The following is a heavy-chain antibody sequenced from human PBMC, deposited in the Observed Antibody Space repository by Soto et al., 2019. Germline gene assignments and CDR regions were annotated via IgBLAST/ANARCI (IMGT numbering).Heavy chain of an antibody. V-gene: IGHV1-46*01. CDR2: INPSGGST. CDR1: GYPFTSYY. J-gene: IGHJ6*02. Sequence: ASVKVSCKASGYPFTSYYMHWVRQAPGQGLEWMGIINPSGGSTSYAQKFQGRVTMTRDTSTSTVYMELSSLRSEDTAVYYCASANSSSYYDFWSGYPLFDYYYYGMDVWGQGTTVTVSS. D-gene: IGHD3-3*01. CDR3: ASANSSSYYDFWSGYPLFDYYYYGMDV.